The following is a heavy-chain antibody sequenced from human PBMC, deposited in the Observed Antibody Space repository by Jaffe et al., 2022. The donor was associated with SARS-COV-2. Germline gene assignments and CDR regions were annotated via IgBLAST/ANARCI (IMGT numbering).Heavy chain of an antibody. Sequence: EVQLLQSGAEVKKSGESLKISCQASGYSFSNFWISWVRQMPGKGLEWMGFIYPDESDARYGPSFEGQVIISVDKAINTVYLQWRNLKASDSALYYCARHGVEDLSGDGVIPDVQKWDNYHYMDVWGKGTTVIVSS. D-gene: IGHD2-2*01. V-gene: IGHV5-51*01. J-gene: IGHJ6*03. CDR1: GYSFSNFW. CDR3: ARHGVEDLSGDGVIPDVQKWDNYHYMDV. CDR2: IYPDESDA.